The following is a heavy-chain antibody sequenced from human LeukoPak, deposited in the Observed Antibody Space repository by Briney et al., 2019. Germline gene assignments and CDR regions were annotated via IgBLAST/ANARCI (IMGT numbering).Heavy chain of an antibody. D-gene: IGHD3-9*01. J-gene: IGHJ2*01. CDR3: ARAAYDLLTAYYLKYFDL. V-gene: IGHV1-69*01. CDR2: IIPIFGTT. Sequence: SVKVSRKTSGGTFSSYAISWVRQAPGQGLEWMGGIIPIFGTTNYAQKFQGRVTLTADESTSTAYMELSSLRSEDTAVYYCARAAYDLLTAYYLKYFDLWGRGTLVTVDS. CDR1: GGTFSSYA.